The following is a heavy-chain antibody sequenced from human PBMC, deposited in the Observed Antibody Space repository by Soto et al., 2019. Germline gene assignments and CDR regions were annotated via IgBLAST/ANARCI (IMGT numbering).Heavy chain of an antibody. D-gene: IGHD1-26*01. V-gene: IGHV6-1*01. CDR1: GASVSSNSAV. J-gene: IGHJ4*01. CDR3: ARGEQYSGRIFEY. CDR2: TYYRSKWYY. Sequence: PSQTLSLTCAITGASVSSNSAVWSCVRRSRSRGLEWVGRTYYRSKWYYEYAVSVRGRITINPDTSKNQYSLQLNSVTPEDTAVYFCARGEQYSGRIFEYWGQGALVTVSS.